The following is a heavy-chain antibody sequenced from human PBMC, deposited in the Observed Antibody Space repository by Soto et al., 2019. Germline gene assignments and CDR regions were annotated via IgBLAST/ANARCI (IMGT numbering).Heavy chain of an antibody. CDR2: IIPMFGTA. CDR1: GGTFSTYA. J-gene: IGHJ4*02. Sequence: QVQLVQSGAAVKKPESSVKVSCKAPGGTFSTYAISWVRQAPGQGLEWMGGIIPMFGTANYAQRFQDRVTITADESTNTVYMELSSLISEDTAVYFCASGIQLWLRRINNGYSGWGQGTLATVSS. CDR3: ASGIQLWLRRINNGYSG. V-gene: IGHV1-69*12. D-gene: IGHD5-18*01.